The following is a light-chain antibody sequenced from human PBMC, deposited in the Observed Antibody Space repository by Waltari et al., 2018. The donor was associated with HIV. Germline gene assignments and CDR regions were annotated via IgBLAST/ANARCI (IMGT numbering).Light chain of an antibody. Sequence: QSVLTQPPSVSAAPGQKVTISCSGSSSKFGNDFVSWYQHLPGAAPKRLIYDNDKRPSGISDRFSGSMSGTSATLGITGLQTGDEADYYCGTWDTSLGAGVFGGGTKLTVL. CDR3: GTWDTSLGAGV. V-gene: IGLV1-51*01. CDR1: SSKFGNDF. J-gene: IGLJ3*02. CDR2: DND.